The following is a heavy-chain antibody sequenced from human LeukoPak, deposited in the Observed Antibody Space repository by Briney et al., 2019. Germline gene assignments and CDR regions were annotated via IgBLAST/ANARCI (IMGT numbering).Heavy chain of an antibody. D-gene: IGHD2-2*03. CDR1: GLTFSSYS. V-gene: IGHV3-48*01. CDR3: AREGLDIVVVPAATSDISFDP. Sequence: PGGSLRLSCAASGLTFSSYSMNWVRQAPGKGLEWVSYISSSSTIYYADSVKGRFTISRDNAKNSLYLQMNSLRAEDTAVYYCAREGLDIVVVPAATSDISFDPWGQGTLVTVSS. J-gene: IGHJ5*02. CDR2: ISSSSTI.